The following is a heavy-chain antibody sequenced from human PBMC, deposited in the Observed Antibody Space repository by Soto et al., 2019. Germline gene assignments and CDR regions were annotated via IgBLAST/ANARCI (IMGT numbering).Heavy chain of an antibody. Sequence: SETLSLTCAVYGGSFSGYYWSWIRQPPGKGLEWIGEINHSGSTNYNPSLKSRVTISVDTSKNQFSLKLSSVTAAETAVYYCARAGGDGYNSWYFDLWGRGTLVTVSS. CDR3: ARAGGDGYNSWYFDL. J-gene: IGHJ2*01. D-gene: IGHD2-21*01. CDR2: INHSGST. CDR1: GGSFSGYY. V-gene: IGHV4-34*01.